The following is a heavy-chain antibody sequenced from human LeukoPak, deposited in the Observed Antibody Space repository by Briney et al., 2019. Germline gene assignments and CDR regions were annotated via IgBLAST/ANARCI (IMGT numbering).Heavy chain of an antibody. J-gene: IGHJ4*02. CDR3: ARAREKGGIAAAAMGG. Sequence: SVKVSCKASGGTFSSYAISWVRQAPGQGFEWMGGIIPIFGTANYAQKFQGRVTVTADESTSTAYMELSSLRSEDTAVYYCARAREKGGIAAAAMGGWGQGTLVTVSS. V-gene: IGHV1-69*13. CDR2: IIPIFGTA. D-gene: IGHD6-13*01. CDR1: GGTFSSYA.